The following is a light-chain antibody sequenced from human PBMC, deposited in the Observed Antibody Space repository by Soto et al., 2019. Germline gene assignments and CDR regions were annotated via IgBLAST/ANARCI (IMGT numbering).Light chain of an antibody. CDR1: QSISNY. Sequence: DIQMTQSPSSLSASVGDRVTITCRASQSISNYLAWYQQKPGKVPKLLIYAASTLQSGVPSRFSGSGSGTDFTLTISSLQPEVVATYCCQKYNTAPWTFGPGTKVEIK. V-gene: IGKV1-27*01. CDR3: QKYNTAPWT. CDR2: AAS. J-gene: IGKJ1*01.